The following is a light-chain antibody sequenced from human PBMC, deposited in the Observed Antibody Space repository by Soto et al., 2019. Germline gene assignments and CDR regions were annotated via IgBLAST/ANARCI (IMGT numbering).Light chain of an antibody. CDR1: QSISHW. Sequence: DIQMTQSPSTLSAFVGDTVTITCRASQSISHWLAWYQQKPGKAPKLLIFKASILKIGVPSRFSGSGSGTEFTLTISSLQPDDFATYYCQQYYSYWTFGQGTK. CDR3: QQYYSYWT. V-gene: IGKV1-5*03. J-gene: IGKJ1*01. CDR2: KAS.